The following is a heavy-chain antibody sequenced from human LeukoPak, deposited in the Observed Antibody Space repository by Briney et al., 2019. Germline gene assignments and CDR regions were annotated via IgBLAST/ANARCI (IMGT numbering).Heavy chain of an antibody. CDR1: GCTFSSYA. CDR3: AKASGYSYAPGNWFDP. D-gene: IGHD5-18*01. V-gene: IGHV3-23*01. Sequence: GGSLRLSCAASGCTFSSYAMSWVRQAPGKGLERVSAISGSGGSTYYADSVKGRFTISRDNSKNTLYLQMNSLRAEDTAVYYCAKASGYSYAPGNWFDPWGQGTLVTVSS. J-gene: IGHJ5*02. CDR2: ISGSGGST.